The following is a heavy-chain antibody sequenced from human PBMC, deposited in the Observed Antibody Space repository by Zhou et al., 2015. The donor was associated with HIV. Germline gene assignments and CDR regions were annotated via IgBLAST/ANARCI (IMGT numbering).Heavy chain of an antibody. CDR1: GYTFTSYA. V-gene: IGHV1-3*05. D-gene: IGHD5-24*01. Sequence: QVQLVQSGAEEKKPGASVKVSCKASGYTFTSYAMHWVRQAPGQRLEWMGWINAGNGNTKYSQKFQGRVTITRDTSASTAYMELSSLRSEDTAVYYCARGDRDGYNYWYFDLWGLAPWSLSPQ. CDR3: ARGDRDGYNYWYFDL. J-gene: IGHJ2*01. CDR2: INAGNGNT.